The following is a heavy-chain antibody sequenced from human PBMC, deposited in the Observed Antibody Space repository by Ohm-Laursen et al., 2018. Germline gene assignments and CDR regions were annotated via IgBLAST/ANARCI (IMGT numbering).Heavy chain of an antibody. J-gene: IGHJ5*02. CDR2: IYHSGST. CDR3: VRATTLGAARHNWFDP. Sequence: PSETLSLTCTVSGGSISSYFWNWIRQPPGKGLEWIGDIYHSGSTNYNPSLKSRVTISVDTSKNSFSLKLISVTAADTPVYYCVRATTLGAARHNWFDPWGQGTPVTVSS. D-gene: IGHD1-26*01. CDR1: GGSISSYF. V-gene: IGHV4-59*01.